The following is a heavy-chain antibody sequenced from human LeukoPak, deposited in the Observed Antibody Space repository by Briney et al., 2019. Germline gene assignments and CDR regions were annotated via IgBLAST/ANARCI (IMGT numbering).Heavy chain of an antibody. Sequence: SETLSLTCTVSGGSVSSGSYYWSWIRQPPGTGLEWIGYIYYSGSTNYNPSLKSRVTISVDTSKNQFSLKLRSVTAADTAGSYCAREXGXSSXXYFDYYXXXDVWGKXXTVT. D-gene: IGHD6-13*01. V-gene: IGHV4-61*01. CDR2: IYYSGST. CDR3: AREXGXSSXXYFDYYXXXDV. CDR1: GGSVSSGSYY. J-gene: IGHJ6*03.